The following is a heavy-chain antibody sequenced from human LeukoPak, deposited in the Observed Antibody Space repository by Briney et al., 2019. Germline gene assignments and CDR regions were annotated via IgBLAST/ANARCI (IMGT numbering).Heavy chain of an antibody. V-gene: IGHV4-34*01. D-gene: IGHD3/OR15-3a*01. CDR1: GGSFSGYY. J-gene: IGHJ4*02. CDR2: INHSGST. CDR3: ARQTGSGLFILP. Sequence: PSETLSLTCAVYGGSFSGYYWSWIRQPPGKGLEWIGEINHSGSTNYNPSLKSRVTISVDTSKNQFSLRLSSVTAADTAVYYCARQTGSGLFILPGGQGTLVTVSS.